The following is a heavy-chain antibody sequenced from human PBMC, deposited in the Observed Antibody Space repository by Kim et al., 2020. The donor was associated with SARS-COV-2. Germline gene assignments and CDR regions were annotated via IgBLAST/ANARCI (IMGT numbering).Heavy chain of an antibody. CDR2: GST. V-gene: IGHV4-59*01. CDR3: ASMGAYFDY. Sequence: GSTNDNPPLKSRVTISVDTSKNPCSLKLSSVTAADTAVYYCASMGAYFDYWGQGTLVTVSS. J-gene: IGHJ4*02. D-gene: IGHD1-26*01.